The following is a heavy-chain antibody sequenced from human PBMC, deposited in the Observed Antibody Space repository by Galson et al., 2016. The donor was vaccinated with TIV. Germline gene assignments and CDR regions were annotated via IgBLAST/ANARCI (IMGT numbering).Heavy chain of an antibody. CDR2: FDPEVGST. Sequence: SVKVSCKVSGYSLTEVVMHWVRQAPGKGLEWMGGFDPEVGSTIYAQKLQGRVTMTADTSTDTAYMELGSLRFEDTAVYYCATVAWFPGLSLDNWGQGTLVTVSS. CDR1: GYSLTEVV. J-gene: IGHJ4*02. V-gene: IGHV1-24*01. CDR3: ATVAWFPGLSLDN. D-gene: IGHD3-22*01.